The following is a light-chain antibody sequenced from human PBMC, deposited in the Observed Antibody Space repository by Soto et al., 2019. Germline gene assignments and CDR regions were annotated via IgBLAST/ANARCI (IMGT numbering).Light chain of an antibody. CDR3: CAYGGSYTRNWL. J-gene: IGLJ3*02. Sequence: QSVLTQPASVSGSSGQSITISCSGTNSDIGSYNYVSWYLQHPGKAPKLIVFEVSNRPSGISDRFSGSKSGNTAYLTISGLQTEDEAVYYCCAYGGSYTRNWLFGGGTQLTVL. V-gene: IGLV2-14*01. CDR1: NSDIGSYNY. CDR2: EVS.